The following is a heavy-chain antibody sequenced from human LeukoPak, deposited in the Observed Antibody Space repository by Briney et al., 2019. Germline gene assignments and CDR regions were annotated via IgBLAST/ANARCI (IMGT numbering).Heavy chain of an antibody. Sequence: SSETLSLTCTVSGGSISSSSYYWGWIRQPPGKGLEWIGSIYYSGSTYYNPSLKSRVTISVDTSKNQFSLKLSSVTAADTAVYYCASSYDFWSGYPFYYWGQGTLVTVSS. CDR3: ASSYDFWSGYPFYY. CDR2: IYYSGST. J-gene: IGHJ4*02. V-gene: IGHV4-39*07. CDR1: GGSISSSSYY. D-gene: IGHD3-3*01.